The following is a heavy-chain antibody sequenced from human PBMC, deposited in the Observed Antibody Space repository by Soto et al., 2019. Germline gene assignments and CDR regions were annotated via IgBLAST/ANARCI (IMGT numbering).Heavy chain of an antibody. V-gene: IGHV3-53*01. CDR1: GFTVSSNF. Sequence: EVQLVESGGGLMQPGGSLRLSCAASGFTVSSNFMTWVRQAPGKGLEWVSSSYSGGNSYYADSVKGRFTISRDDFKNTLYLQVNSLRAEDTAVYFCARGYGAGSYFSDYWGQGTLVTFSS. CDR3: ARGYGAGSYFSDY. D-gene: IGHD3-10*01. J-gene: IGHJ4*02. CDR2: SYSGGNS.